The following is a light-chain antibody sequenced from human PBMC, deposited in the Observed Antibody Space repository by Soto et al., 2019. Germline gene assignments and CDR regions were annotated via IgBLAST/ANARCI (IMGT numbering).Light chain of an antibody. CDR2: GAS. CDR3: QQYNNWPPWT. CDR1: QSVSID. V-gene: IGKV3-15*01. Sequence: EIVMTQSPATPSVSPGGRATLSCRASQSVSIDLAWYQQKPGQAPRLLIYGASTRATGIPARFSGSGSGTEFSLTISSLQSEDFAVYYCQQYNNWPPWTFGQGTKVDI. J-gene: IGKJ1*01.